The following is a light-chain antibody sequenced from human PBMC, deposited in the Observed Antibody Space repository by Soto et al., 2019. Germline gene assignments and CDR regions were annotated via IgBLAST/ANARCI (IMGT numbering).Light chain of an antibody. CDR1: SSDVGSYNL. CDR3: CSYSGSSTIVV. Sequence: QSALTQPASVSGSPGQSITISCTGTSSDVGSYNLVSWYQQHPGKAPKLMIYAGSKRPSGVSNRFSGSKSGNAASLTISGLQGEDEADYYCCSYSGSSTIVVFGGGTKVTVL. J-gene: IGLJ2*01. CDR2: AGS. V-gene: IGLV2-23*01.